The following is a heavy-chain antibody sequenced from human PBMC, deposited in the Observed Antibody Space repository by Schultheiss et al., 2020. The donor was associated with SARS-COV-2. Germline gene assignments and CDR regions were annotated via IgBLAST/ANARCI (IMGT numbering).Heavy chain of an antibody. CDR3: ARGTNWAVDY. CDR1: GFTFSSYV. Sequence: GGSLRLSCAASGFTFSSYVMHWVRQAPGKGLEWVAVISYDGSNKYYADSVKGRFTISRDNAKNTLFLQMSSLRAEDTAVYYCARGTNWAVDYWGQGALVTVSS. CDR2: ISYDGSNK. J-gene: IGHJ4*02. D-gene: IGHD7-27*01. V-gene: IGHV3-30*03.